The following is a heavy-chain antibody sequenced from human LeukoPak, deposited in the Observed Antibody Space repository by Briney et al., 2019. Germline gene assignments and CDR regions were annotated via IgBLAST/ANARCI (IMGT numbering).Heavy chain of an antibody. CDR1: GFTFSIYA. CDR2: ISGSGGST. Sequence: GGSLRLSCAASGFTFSIYAMSWVRQAPGKGLEWVSAISGSGGSTYYADSVKGRFTISRDNSKNTLYLQMNSLRAEDTAVYYCAKDDNYYGSGSPPTGGWGQGTLVTVSS. J-gene: IGHJ4*02. V-gene: IGHV3-23*01. D-gene: IGHD3-10*01. CDR3: AKDDNYYGSGSPPTGG.